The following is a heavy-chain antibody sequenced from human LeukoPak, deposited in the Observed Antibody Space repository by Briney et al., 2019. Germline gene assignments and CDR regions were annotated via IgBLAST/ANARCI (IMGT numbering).Heavy chain of an antibody. D-gene: IGHD6-13*01. Sequence: SETLSLTCAVYGGSFSGYYWSWIRQPPGKGLEWIGGINHSGSTNYNPSLKSRVTISVDTSKNQFSLKLSSVTAADTAVYYCARGLGGLYSSSWYVGYWGQGTLVTVSS. CDR3: ARGLGGLYSSSWYVGY. CDR2: INHSGST. V-gene: IGHV4-34*01. J-gene: IGHJ4*02. CDR1: GGSFSGYY.